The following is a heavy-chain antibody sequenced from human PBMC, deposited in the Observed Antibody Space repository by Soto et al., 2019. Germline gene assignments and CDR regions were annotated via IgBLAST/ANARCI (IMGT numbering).Heavy chain of an antibody. V-gene: IGHV3-30*03. CDR2: ISYDGSNK. J-gene: IGHJ4*02. D-gene: IGHD6-13*01. CDR1: GFTFSSYG. Sequence: GGSLRLSCAASGFTFSSYGMHWVRQAPGKGLEWVAVISYDGSNKYYADSVKGRFTISRDNSKNTLYLQMNSLRAEDTAVYYCAALFPGIAAAGLDYWGQGTLVTVSS. CDR3: AALFPGIAAAGLDY.